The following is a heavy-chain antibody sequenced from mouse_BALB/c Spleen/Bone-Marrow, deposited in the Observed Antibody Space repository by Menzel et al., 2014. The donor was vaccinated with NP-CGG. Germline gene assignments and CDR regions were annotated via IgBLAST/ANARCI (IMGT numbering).Heavy chain of an antibody. D-gene: IGHD1-2*01. CDR2: ISYSGST. CDR1: GDSITSCY. Sequence: EVNLVESGPSLVKPSQSLSLTCSVTGDSITSCYWNWIRNFPGNKLEYMGYISYSGSTYYNPSLKSRISITRDTSKNQYYLQLNSVTTEDTAAYYCATYDGYYFDYWGQGTTLTVSS. CDR3: ATYDGYYFDY. J-gene: IGHJ2*01. V-gene: IGHV3-8*02.